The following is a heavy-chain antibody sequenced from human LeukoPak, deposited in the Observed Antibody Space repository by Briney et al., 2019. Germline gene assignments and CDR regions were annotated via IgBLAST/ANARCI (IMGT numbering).Heavy chain of an antibody. CDR2: FIPIFGTA. CDR3: AGYQCSSWSYYYGKDV. D-gene: IGHD6-13*01. J-gene: IGHJ6*02. CDR1: GGTFTSYA. V-gene: IGHV1-69*13. Sequence: ASVKVSCKASGGTFTSYAMSWVRQAPGKGLEWMGGFIPIFGTANYAQKFQGRVTITEDESTSTAYMELSSLRSEDTAVYYCAGYQCSSWSYYYGKDVWGQGTTVTVSS.